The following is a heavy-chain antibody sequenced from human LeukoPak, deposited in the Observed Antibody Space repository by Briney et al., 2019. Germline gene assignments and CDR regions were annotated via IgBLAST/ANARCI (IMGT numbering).Heavy chain of an antibody. Sequence: GASVKVSCKASGGTFSSYAISWVRQAPGQGLEWMGRIIPILGIANYAQKFQGRVTITADKSTSTAYMELSSLRSEDTAVYYCARDGVGRARGNPIVVVPAARESFDYWGQGTLVTVSS. CDR3: ARDGVGRARGNPIVVVPAARESFDY. CDR1: GGTFSSYA. V-gene: IGHV1-69*04. D-gene: IGHD2-2*01. J-gene: IGHJ4*02. CDR2: IIPILGIA.